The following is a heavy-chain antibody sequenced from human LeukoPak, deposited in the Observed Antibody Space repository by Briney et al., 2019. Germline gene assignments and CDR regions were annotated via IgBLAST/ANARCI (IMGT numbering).Heavy chain of an antibody. CDR2: ISGSGGST. J-gene: IGHJ4*02. CDR1: GFTFSGYA. CDR3: AKDSPMGYYYDSSGYYPKYYFDY. V-gene: IGHV3-23*01. Sequence: GGSLRLSCAASGFTFSGYAMSWVRQAPGKGLEWVSAISGSGGSTYYADSVKGRFTISRDNSKNTLYLQMNSLRAEDTAVYYCAKDSPMGYYYDSSGYYPKYYFDYWGQGTLDTVSS. D-gene: IGHD3-22*01.